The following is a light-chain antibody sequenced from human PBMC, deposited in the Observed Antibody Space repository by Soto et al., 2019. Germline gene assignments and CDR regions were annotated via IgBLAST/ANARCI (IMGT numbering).Light chain of an antibody. Sequence: QSVLTQPASVSGSPGQSITISCTGTSSDIGTYNYVSWYQQHPGKAPKRMLYEVSNRPSGVSNRFFGSKSGNTASLTISGLQAEDEADYFCNSYTSSSTLYVFGTGTKLTVL. V-gene: IGLV2-14*01. CDR3: NSYTSSSTLYV. CDR2: EVS. J-gene: IGLJ1*01. CDR1: SSDIGTYNY.